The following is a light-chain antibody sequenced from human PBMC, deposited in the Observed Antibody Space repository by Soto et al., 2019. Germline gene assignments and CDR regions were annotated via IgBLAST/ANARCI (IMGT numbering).Light chain of an antibody. J-gene: IGKJ1*01. CDR3: QQAYSFPRT. V-gene: IGKV1-39*01. Sequence: DIQMTQSPSSLSASVGDRVTITCRASQSVRTYLNWYQQKPGKAPNLLIYGVSTLHSGVPSRFSGSGSGTDFTLTISSLQPEDSATYYCQQAYSFPRTFGQGTKVDIK. CDR1: QSVRTY. CDR2: GVS.